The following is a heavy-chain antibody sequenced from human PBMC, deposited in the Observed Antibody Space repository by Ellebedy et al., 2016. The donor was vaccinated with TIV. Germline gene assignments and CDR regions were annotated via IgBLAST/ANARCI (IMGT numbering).Heavy chain of an antibody. D-gene: IGHD3-3*01. CDR2: MNEDGRTT. Sequence: GESLKISXAASGFTFSAYWMHWVRQAPGKGLTWVSRMNEDGRTTNYADSVQGRFTISRDNAKNTLYLQMNSLRADDTAVYYCARAQGGFWSGYSDYWGQGTLVTVSS. CDR3: ARAQGGFWSGYSDY. V-gene: IGHV3-74*01. CDR1: GFTFSAYW. J-gene: IGHJ4*02.